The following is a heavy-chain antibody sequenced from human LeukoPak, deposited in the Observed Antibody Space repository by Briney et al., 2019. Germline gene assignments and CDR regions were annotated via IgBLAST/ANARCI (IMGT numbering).Heavy chain of an antibody. J-gene: IGHJ4*02. CDR3: AREDDAVDY. CDR2: FSTGSGYI. V-gene: IGHV3-21*01. D-gene: IGHD3-16*01. CDR1: GFTFSTYS. Sequence: GGSLRLSCAASGFTFSTYSMNWVRQAPGKGLEWVSSFSTGSGYIYYADSVKGRFTISRDNAKNSLYLQMNSLRAEDTAVYYCAREDDAVDYWGQGTLVTVSS.